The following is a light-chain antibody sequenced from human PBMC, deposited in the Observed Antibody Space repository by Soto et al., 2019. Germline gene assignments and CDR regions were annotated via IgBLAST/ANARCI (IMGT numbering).Light chain of an antibody. CDR2: AAS. V-gene: IGKV1-8*01. Sequence: AIRMTQSPSSFSASTGDRVTITCRVSQDVSTYLAWYQQKAGKAPKLLIYAASTLQTGVPSRFSGSGSGTDFTLTISYLQSEDFATYYCQQYYSYPRTFGLGTKVEIK. CDR3: QQYYSYPRT. J-gene: IGKJ1*01. CDR1: QDVSTY.